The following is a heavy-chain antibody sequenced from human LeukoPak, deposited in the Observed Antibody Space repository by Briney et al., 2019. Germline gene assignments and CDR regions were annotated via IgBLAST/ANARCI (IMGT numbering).Heavy chain of an antibody. CDR3: ARDPPTYYYDSSGYYDY. V-gene: IGHV1-18*01. D-gene: IGHD3-22*01. J-gene: IGHJ4*02. Sequence: APVKVSCKASGYTFTSYGISWVRQAPGQGLEWMGWINAYNGNTNYAQKLQGRVTMTTDTSTSTAYMELRSLRSDDTAVYYRARDPPTYYYDSSGYYDYWGQGTLVTVSS. CDR1: GYTFTSYG. CDR2: INAYNGNT.